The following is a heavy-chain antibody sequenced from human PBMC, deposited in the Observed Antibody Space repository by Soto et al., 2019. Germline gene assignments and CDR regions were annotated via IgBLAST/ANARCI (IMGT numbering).Heavy chain of an antibody. CDR2: IYYSGST. CDR1: GFSVSSGSYY. J-gene: IGHJ4*02. D-gene: IGHD5-18*01. V-gene: IGHV4-61*01. Sequence: SETLSLTCTVSGFSVSSGSYYLSWIRQPPGKGLEWIGYIYYSGSTNYNPSLKSRVTISVDTSKNQFSLKLSSVTAADTAVYYCARASADPGYSYGYTLDYWGQGTLVTVSS. CDR3: ARASADPGYSYGYTLDY.